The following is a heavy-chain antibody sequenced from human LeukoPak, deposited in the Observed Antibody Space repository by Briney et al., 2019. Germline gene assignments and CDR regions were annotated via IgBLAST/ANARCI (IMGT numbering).Heavy chain of an antibody. CDR3: ARDSTVTGGDY. V-gene: IGHV4-38-2*02. D-gene: IGHD4-17*01. Sequence: SETLSLTCTVSDGSITNYYWGWIRQPPGKGLEWIGSIYHSGSTYYNPSLKSRVTISVDTSKNQFSLKLSSVTAADTAVYYCARDSTVTGGDYWGQGTLVTVSS. J-gene: IGHJ4*02. CDR2: IYHSGST. CDR1: DGSITNYY.